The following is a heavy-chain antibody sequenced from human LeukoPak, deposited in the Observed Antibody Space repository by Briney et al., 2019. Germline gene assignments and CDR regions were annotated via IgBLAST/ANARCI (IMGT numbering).Heavy chain of an antibody. Sequence: PGGSLRLSCAASGFTFSGSWMHWVRQAPGKGLVWVSRINTDGSSTIYADSVKGRFTISRDNAKNTLYLQMNSLRAEDTAVYYCAKDRNRQSSPKSPNYGMDVWGQGTTVTVSS. CDR3: AKDRNRQSSPKSPNYGMDV. J-gene: IGHJ6*02. CDR1: GFTFSGSW. CDR2: INTDGSST. V-gene: IGHV3-74*01. D-gene: IGHD3-10*01.